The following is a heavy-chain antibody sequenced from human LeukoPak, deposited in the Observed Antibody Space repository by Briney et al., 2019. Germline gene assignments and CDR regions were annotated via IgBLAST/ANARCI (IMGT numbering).Heavy chain of an antibody. J-gene: IGHJ4*02. D-gene: IGHD4-17*01. CDR2: ISYDGSNK. CDR3: ARWGYGDYRFDY. CDR1: GFTFSSYA. V-gene: IGHV3-30-3*01. Sequence: GRSLRLSCAASGFTFSSYAMHWVRQAPGKGLEWVAVISYDGSNKYYADSVKGRFTISRDNSKNTLYLQMNSLRAEDTAAYYCARWGYGDYRFDYWGQGTLVTVSS.